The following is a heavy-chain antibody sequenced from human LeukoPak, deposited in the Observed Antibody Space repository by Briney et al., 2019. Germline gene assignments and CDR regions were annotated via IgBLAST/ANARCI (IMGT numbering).Heavy chain of an antibody. Sequence: GGSLRLSCAASGFTFSNAWMNWVRQAPGKGLEWVSYISSSGSTIYYADSVKGRFTISRDNAKNSLYLQMNSLRAEDTAVYYCARVVREDSGYDYSHFDYWGQGTLVTVSS. V-gene: IGHV3-11*01. CDR3: ARVVREDSGYDYSHFDY. CDR2: ISSSGSTI. J-gene: IGHJ4*02. CDR1: GFTFSNAW. D-gene: IGHD5-12*01.